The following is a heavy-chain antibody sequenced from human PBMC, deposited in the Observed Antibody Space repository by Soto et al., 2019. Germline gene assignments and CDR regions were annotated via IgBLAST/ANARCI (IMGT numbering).Heavy chain of an antibody. CDR2: IIPMFGST. Sequence: QVQLVQSGAEVKRPGSSVKVSCKASGGTFSHSTVAWVRQAPGHRPEWMGMIIPMFGSTNSAQKFRDRVTFSADTYTNTVYMELRSLRSEDTAVYYCATPSGLLGQYSALPDNWGQGTLVTVSS. V-gene: IGHV1-69*06. CDR3: ATPSGLLGQYSALPDN. J-gene: IGHJ4*02. D-gene: IGHD5-12*01. CDR1: GGTFSHST.